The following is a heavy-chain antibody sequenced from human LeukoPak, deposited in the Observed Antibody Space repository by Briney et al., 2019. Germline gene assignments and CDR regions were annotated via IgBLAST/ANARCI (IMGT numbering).Heavy chain of an antibody. Sequence: GGSLRLSCTASGFTFGDYAMSWVRQAPGKGLERVGFIRSKAYGGTTEYAASVKGRFTISRDDSKSIAYLQMNSLKTEDTAVYYCTRDRPGIAVAGDWGQGTLVTVSS. J-gene: IGHJ4*02. V-gene: IGHV3-49*04. CDR2: IRSKAYGGTT. CDR3: TRDRPGIAVAGD. CDR1: GFTFGDYA. D-gene: IGHD6-19*01.